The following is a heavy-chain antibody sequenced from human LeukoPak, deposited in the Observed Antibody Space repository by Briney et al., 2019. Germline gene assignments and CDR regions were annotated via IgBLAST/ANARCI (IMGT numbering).Heavy chain of an antibody. V-gene: IGHV4-39*01. D-gene: IGHD3-10*01. Sequence: SETLSLTCTVSGGSISSSSYYWGWIRQPPGKGLEWIGSIYYSGSPYYNPSLKSRVTISIDTSKKQFSLKLSSVTAADTAVYYCARHVGFITMVRGVINNNWFDPWGQGTLVTVSS. CDR3: ARHVGFITMVRGVINNNWFDP. J-gene: IGHJ5*02. CDR1: GGSISSSSYY. CDR2: IYYSGSP.